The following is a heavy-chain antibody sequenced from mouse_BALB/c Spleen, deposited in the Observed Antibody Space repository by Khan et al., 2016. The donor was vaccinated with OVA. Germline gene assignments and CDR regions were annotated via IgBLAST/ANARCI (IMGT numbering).Heavy chain of an antibody. J-gene: IGHJ2*01. CDR1: GYTFSSYW. Sequence: VQLQQSGAEQAKPVASVKMSCKTSGYTFSSYWMHWVKQRPGQGLEWIGYINPTSGYTEYNEKFKDEATLSADKSSSTAYMQLTSLTSEDSAVYYCSRDRIDYWGQGTTLTVSS. V-gene: IGHV1-7*01. CDR3: SRDRIDY. CDR2: INPTSGYT.